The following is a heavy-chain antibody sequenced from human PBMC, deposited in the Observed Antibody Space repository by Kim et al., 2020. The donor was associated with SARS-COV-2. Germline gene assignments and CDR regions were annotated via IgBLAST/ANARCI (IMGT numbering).Heavy chain of an antibody. CDR1: GGSIRSGNYY. CDR2: IFYSGST. CDR3: ARQHLINFAIGPTFDI. D-gene: IGHD3-16*01. J-gene: IGHJ3*02. V-gene: IGHV4-31*03. Sequence: SETLSLTCTVSGGSIRSGNYYWNWIRHHPGKGLEWIGYIFYSGSTYYNPSLRSRLTISIDTSKNQFSLNLSSVTAADSALYYCARQHLINFAIGPTFDIWGQGTMVTVSS.